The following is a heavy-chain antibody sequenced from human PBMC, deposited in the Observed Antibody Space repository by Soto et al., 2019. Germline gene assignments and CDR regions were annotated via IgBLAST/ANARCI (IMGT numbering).Heavy chain of an antibody. CDR3: AIHGDYVAFYYYGMDV. D-gene: IGHD4-17*01. CDR2: IDPSDSYT. Sequence: PGESLNISCKGAGYSFTSYWISWVRPMPGKGLEWMGRIDPSDSYTNYSPTFQGHVTISADKSISTAYLQWSSLKASDTAMYYGAIHGDYVAFYYYGMDVWGQGTTVTVSS. CDR1: GYSFTSYW. V-gene: IGHV5-10-1*01. J-gene: IGHJ6*02.